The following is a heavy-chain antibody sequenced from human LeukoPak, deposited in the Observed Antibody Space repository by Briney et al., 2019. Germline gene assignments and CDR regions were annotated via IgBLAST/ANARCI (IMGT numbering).Heavy chain of an antibody. J-gene: IGHJ5*02. CDR1: GGSISSSSYY. CDR2: IYYSGST. CDR3: ARAANYYGSWSDNWFDP. Sequence: PSGTLSLICAVSGGSISSSSYYWGWIRQPPGKGLEWIGSIYYSGSTYYNPSLKSRVTISVDTSKNQFSLKLSSVTAADTAVYYCARAANYYGSWSDNWFDPWGQGTLVTVSS. D-gene: IGHD3-10*01. V-gene: IGHV4-39*07.